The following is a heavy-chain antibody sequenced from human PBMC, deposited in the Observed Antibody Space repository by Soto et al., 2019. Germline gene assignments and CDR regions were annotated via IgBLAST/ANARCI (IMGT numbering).Heavy chain of an antibody. D-gene: IGHD3-10*01. CDR2: ISYDGSNK. CDR3: ARGRLPLWADKYYYYYYGMDV. CDR1: GFAFSSYA. V-gene: IGHV3-30-3*01. Sequence: PGGSLRLSCAASGFAFSSYAMHWVRQAPGKGLEWVAVISYDGSNKYYADSVKGRFTISRDNSKNTLYLQMNSLRAEDTAVYYRARGRLPLWADKYYYYYYGMDVCRQVPTVPVSS. J-gene: IGHJ6*02.